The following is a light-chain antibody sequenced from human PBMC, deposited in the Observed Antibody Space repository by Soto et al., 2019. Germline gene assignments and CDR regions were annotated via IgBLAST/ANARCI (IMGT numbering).Light chain of an antibody. J-gene: IGKJ1*01. CDR1: QSVGSSY. V-gene: IGKV3-20*01. CDR3: QQYGSSPT. CDR2: GAS. Sequence: IMLKQSPGTLSLTPGERATLSCRASQSVGSSYLAWYQQTPGQAPRPLIYGASIRATGIPDRFSGSGSGTDFTLSISRLEPEDFAVYYCQQYGSSPTFGQGTKVDIK.